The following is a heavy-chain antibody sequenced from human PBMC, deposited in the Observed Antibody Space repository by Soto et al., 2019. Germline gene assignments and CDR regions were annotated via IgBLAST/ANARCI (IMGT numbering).Heavy chain of an antibody. J-gene: IGHJ4*02. Sequence: QVQLQESGPGLVKPSQTLSLTCTVSGGSISSGNYYWCWIRQPPGKGLEWIGFISYSGSTHYSTSLKSRVNISVDTSKSQFSLYLSFVTAADTAEYYCAKMGTPATGLYVFDYWGQGSLVTVSS. V-gene: IGHV4-30-4*01. D-gene: IGHD2-15*01. CDR3: AKMGTPATGLYVFDY. CDR1: GGSISSGNYY. CDR2: ISYSGST.